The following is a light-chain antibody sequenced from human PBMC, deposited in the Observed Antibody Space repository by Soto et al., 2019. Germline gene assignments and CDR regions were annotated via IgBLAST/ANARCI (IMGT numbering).Light chain of an antibody. J-gene: IGLJ2*01. CDR1: NIGSKS. V-gene: IGLV3-21*04. CDR3: HVWDSSSDGVV. CDR2: YDS. Sequence: SSELTQPPSVSVAPGKTARITCGGNNIGSKSVHWDQQQPGQAPVLVIYYDSDRPSGIPERFSGSNSGNTATLTISRVEAGDEADSYCHVWDSSSDGVVFGGGTKRT.